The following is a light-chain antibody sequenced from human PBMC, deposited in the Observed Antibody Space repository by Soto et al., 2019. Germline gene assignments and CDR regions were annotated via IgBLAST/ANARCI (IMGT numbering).Light chain of an antibody. V-gene: IGLV2-14*03. CDR2: DVN. CDR1: SSDVGGYNY. Sequence: QSALTQPASVSGSPGQSIAMSCTGTSSDVGGYNYVSWYQQHPGKAPKVMIYDVNNRPSGVSDRFSGSKSGNTASLTISGLQADDEADYYCSSYTSGSLYVFGTGTKVTVL. J-gene: IGLJ1*01. CDR3: SSYTSGSLYV.